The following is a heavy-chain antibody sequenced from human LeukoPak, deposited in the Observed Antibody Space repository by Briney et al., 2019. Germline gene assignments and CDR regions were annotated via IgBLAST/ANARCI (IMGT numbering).Heavy chain of an antibody. V-gene: IGHV2-5*02. D-gene: IGHD3-10*01. J-gene: IGHJ4*02. Sequence: SGPTLVKPTQTLTLTCTFSGFSLSSSGVGVGWIRQTPGKALECLAVIYWDDDKRYITSLKSRLTITKDTSKNQVVLTMTNMDPVDTATYYCAHRGEGSASYYDFDYWGRGTLVTVSS. CDR1: GFSLSSSGVG. CDR2: IYWDDDK. CDR3: AHRGEGSASYYDFDY.